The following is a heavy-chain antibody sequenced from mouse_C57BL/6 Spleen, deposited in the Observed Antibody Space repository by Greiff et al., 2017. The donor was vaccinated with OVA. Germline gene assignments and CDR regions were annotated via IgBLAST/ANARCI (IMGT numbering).Heavy chain of an antibody. CDR2: ISDGGSYT. D-gene: IGHD4-1*01. J-gene: IGHJ3*01. CDR1: GFTFSSYA. Sequence: EVQLVESGGGLVKPGGSLKLSCAASGFTFSSYAMSWVRQTPEKRLEWVATISDGGSYTYYPDNVKGRFTISRDNAKNNLYLQMSHLKAEDTAMYDCADWEGFAYWGQGTLVTVSA. V-gene: IGHV5-4*01. CDR3: ADWEGFAY.